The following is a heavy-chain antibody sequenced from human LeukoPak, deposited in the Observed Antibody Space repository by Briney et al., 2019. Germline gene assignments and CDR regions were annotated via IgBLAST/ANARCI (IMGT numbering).Heavy chain of an antibody. V-gene: IGHV3-48*03. CDR2: ISSSGTTM. CDR1: GFTFSNYE. Sequence: GGSLRLSCEASGFTFSNYEMNWVRQAPGKGLECVSYISSSGTTMYYADSVKGRFTISRDNAKSSLYLQMNRLRAEDTAVYYCARGIGPLAWGQGTLVTVSS. J-gene: IGHJ4*02. CDR3: ARGIGPLA. D-gene: IGHD3-16*02.